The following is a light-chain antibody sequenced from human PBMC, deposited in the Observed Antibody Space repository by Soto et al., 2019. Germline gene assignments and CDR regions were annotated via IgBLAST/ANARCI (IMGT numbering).Light chain of an antibody. CDR1: QSVGSNY. V-gene: IGKV3-20*01. CDR3: QRSDSSPTT. Sequence: EIVLTQSPGTLSLSPGERATLSCRASQSVGSNYVAWYQQKPGQAPRLLIYDASTRATGIPDRFSGSGSGTDFTLTISRVEPEDFAVYYCQRSDSSPTTLGPGTKVEIK. J-gene: IGKJ1*01. CDR2: DAS.